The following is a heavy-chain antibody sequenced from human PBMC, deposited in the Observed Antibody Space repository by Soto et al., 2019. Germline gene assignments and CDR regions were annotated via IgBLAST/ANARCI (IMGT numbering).Heavy chain of an antibody. CDR3: ARDAYDCSSTSCWVY. V-gene: IGHV1-69*08. J-gene: IGHJ4*02. D-gene: IGHD2-2*01. CDR2: IIPILGIA. CDR1: GGTFSSYT. Sequence: QVQLVQSGAEVKKPGSSVKVSCKASGGTFSSYTISWVRQAPGQGLEWMGRIIPILGIANYAQKFQSRVTITADKSTSTAYMELNSLRSESTAVYYCARDAYDCSSTSCWVYWGQGTLVTVSS.